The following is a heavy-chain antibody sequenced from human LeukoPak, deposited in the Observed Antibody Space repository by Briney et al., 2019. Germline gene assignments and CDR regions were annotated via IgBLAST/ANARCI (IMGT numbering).Heavy chain of an antibody. Sequence: PGGSLRLSCAASGFTFSSYWMSWVRQAPGKGLEWVANIKQDGSEKYYVDSVKGRFTISRDNATNSLYLQMNSLRAEDTAVYYCARDGYYYDSSGYSNWFDPWGQGTLVTVSS. CDR3: ARDGYYYDSSGYSNWFDP. CDR2: IKQDGSEK. J-gene: IGHJ5*02. V-gene: IGHV3-7*01. D-gene: IGHD3-22*01. CDR1: GFTFSSYW.